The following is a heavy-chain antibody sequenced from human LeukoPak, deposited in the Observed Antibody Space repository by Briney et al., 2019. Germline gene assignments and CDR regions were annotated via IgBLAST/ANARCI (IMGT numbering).Heavy chain of an antibody. CDR1: GGSFSGYY. CDR3: ARRGGYDFWSGPFNYYYYGMDV. D-gene: IGHD3-3*01. Sequence: NSSETLSLTCAVYGGSFSGYYWSWIRQPPGKGLEWIGEINHSGSTNYNPSLKSRVTISVDTSKNQFSLKLSSVTAADTAVYYCARRGGYDFWSGPFNYYYYGMDVWGQGTTVTVSS. J-gene: IGHJ6*02. V-gene: IGHV4-34*01. CDR2: INHSGST.